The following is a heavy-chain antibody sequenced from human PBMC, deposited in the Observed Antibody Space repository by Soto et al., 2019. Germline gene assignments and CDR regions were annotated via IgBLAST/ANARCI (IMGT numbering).Heavy chain of an antibody. J-gene: IGHJ5*02. Sequence: EASVKVSCKASGYTFTSYDINWVRQATGQGLEWMGWMNPNSGNTGYAQKFQGRVTMTRNTSISTAYMELSSLRSEDTAVYYCARAKEGRIAAAGLPFDPWGQGTLVTVSS. D-gene: IGHD6-13*01. CDR2: MNPNSGNT. V-gene: IGHV1-8*01. CDR1: GYTFTSYD. CDR3: ARAKEGRIAAAGLPFDP.